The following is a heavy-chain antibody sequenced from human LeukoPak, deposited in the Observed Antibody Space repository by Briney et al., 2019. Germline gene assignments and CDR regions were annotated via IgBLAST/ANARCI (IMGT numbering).Heavy chain of an antibody. CDR1: GFTFSSYG. CDR3: AKWPSGYSSGLDRTDAFDI. Sequence: PGGSLRLSCAASGFTFSSYGMHWVRQAPGKGLEWVAFIRYDGSNKYYADSVKGRFTISRDNSKNTLYLQMNSLRAEDTAVYYCAKWPSGYSSGLDRTDAFDIWGQGTMVTVS. J-gene: IGHJ3*02. CDR2: IRYDGSNK. V-gene: IGHV3-30*02. D-gene: IGHD6-19*01.